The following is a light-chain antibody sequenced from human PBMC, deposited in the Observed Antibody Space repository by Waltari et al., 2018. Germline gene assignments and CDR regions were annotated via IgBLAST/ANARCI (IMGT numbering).Light chain of an antibody. CDR1: SSNIGAGYD. CDR3: QSFDTSLGGFVI. J-gene: IGLJ2*01. Sequence: QSVLTQPASVSGAPGQRVTISCTGTSSNIGAGYDVHWYQQLAGTAPKLLIFSSVNRPSGVPDRFSASKSGTSASLAITGLQADDEADYYCQSFDTSLGGFVIFGGGTKVAVL. V-gene: IGLV1-40*01. CDR2: SSV.